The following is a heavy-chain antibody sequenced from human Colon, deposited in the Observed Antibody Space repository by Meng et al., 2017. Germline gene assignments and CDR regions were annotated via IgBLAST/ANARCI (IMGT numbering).Heavy chain of an antibody. D-gene: IGHD3-9*01. Sequence: GLFNPSIVLALTCAVYWCAFRNYYLARILQPPGTGLEWIGEIHPSGSSYYSPSLQSRVTITLDTSKNQFSLTLSSLTAADTAVYYCARGVDWAKSGNFWGQGTLVTVSS. CDR1: WCAFRNYY. CDR3: ARGVDWAKSGNF. J-gene: IGHJ4*02. CDR2: IHPSGSS. V-gene: IGHV4-34*01.